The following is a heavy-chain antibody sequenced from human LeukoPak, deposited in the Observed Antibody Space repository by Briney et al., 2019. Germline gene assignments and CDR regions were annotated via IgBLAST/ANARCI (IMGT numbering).Heavy chain of an antibody. V-gene: IGHV4-39*07. CDR2: IYYSGST. Sequence: PSETLSLTCTVSGGSISSSSYYWGWIRQPPGKGLEWIGSIYYSGSTYYNPSLKSRVTISVDTSKNQFSLKLSSVTAADTAVYYCARGARQDYYFDYWGQGTLVTVSS. CDR1: GGSISSSSYY. D-gene: IGHD3/OR15-3a*01. CDR3: ARGARQDYYFDY. J-gene: IGHJ4*02.